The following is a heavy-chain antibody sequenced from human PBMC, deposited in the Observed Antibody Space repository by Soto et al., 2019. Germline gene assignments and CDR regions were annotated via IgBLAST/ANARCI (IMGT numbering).Heavy chain of an antibody. V-gene: IGHV4-59*01. D-gene: IGHD6-19*01. Sequence: SETLSLTCTVSGGSIRDYFWTWIRQPPGKGLEWIGYIYYSGRTNYNPSLKSRVSISVDTSKNHFSLQLRSVTAADTAVYYCATLSTSIAVAGGGYYWGQGTLVTVSS. CDR2: IYYSGRT. CDR1: GGSIRDYF. J-gene: IGHJ4*02. CDR3: ATLSTSIAVAGGGYY.